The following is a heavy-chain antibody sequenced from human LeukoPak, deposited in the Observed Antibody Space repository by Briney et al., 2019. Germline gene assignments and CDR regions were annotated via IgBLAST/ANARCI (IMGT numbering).Heavy chain of an antibody. Sequence: SETLSLTCTVSGVSISSSRYFWGWIRQPPGRGLEWIGSIYYSGSTYSNPSLKSRVTISVDTSKNQFSLKLSSVTAADTAVYYCARHPLRPRYYFDYWGQGTLVTVSS. D-gene: IGHD4-17*01. CDR2: IYYSGST. J-gene: IGHJ4*02. CDR3: ARHPLRPRYYFDY. CDR1: GVSISSSRYF. V-gene: IGHV4-39*07.